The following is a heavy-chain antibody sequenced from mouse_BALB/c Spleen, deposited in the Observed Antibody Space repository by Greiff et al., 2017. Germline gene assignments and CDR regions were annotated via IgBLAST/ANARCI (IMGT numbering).Heavy chain of an antibody. J-gene: IGHJ2*01. Sequence: EVKVVESGGGLVKPGGSLKLSCAASGFAFSSYDMSWVRQTPEKRLEWVAYISSGGGSTYYPDTVKGRFTISRDNAKNTLYLQMSSLKSEDTAMYYCARLSSGYGYFDYWGQGTTLTVSS. CDR1: GFAFSSYD. CDR3: ARLSSGYGYFDY. D-gene: IGHD2-2*01. V-gene: IGHV5-12-1*01. CDR2: ISSGGGST.